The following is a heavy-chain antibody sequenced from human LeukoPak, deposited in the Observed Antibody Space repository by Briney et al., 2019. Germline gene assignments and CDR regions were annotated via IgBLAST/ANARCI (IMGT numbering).Heavy chain of an antibody. Sequence: SETLSLTCTVSGGSISSYYWNWLRQPPGEGLEWIGYFHYSGSTNYNPSLKSRVTISVDTSKNQFSLKLSSVTAADTAVYYCARGGASGSHLLWFDPWGQGTLVTVSP. CDR3: ARGGASGSHLLWFDP. V-gene: IGHV4-59*01. CDR1: GGSISSYY. D-gene: IGHD3-10*01. CDR2: FHYSGST. J-gene: IGHJ5*02.